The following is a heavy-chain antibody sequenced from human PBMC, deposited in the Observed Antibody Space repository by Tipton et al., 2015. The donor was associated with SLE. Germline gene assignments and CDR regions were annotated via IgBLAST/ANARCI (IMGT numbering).Heavy chain of an antibody. CDR3: ARPGGFGY. J-gene: IGHJ4*02. D-gene: IGHD3-16*01. CDR1: GGSISSSSYY. CDR2: IYYSGST. V-gene: IGHV4-39*07. Sequence: LRLSCTVSGGSISSSSYYWGWIRQPPGKGLEWIGSIYYSGSTCYNPSLKSRVTISVDTSKNQFSLKLSSVTAADTAVYYCARPGGFGYWGQGTLVTVSS.